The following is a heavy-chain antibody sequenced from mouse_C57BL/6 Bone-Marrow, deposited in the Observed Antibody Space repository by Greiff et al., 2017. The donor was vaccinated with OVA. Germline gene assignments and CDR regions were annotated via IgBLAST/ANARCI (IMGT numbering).Heavy chain of an antibody. CDR2: INPGSGGT. CDR1: GYAFTNYL. Sequence: VQLQQSGAELVRPGTSVKVSCKASGYAFTNYLIEWVKQRPGQGLEWIGVINPGSGGTNYNEKFKGKATLTADKSSSTAYMQLSSLTSEDSAVYFCATGDSNYSYFDYWGQGTTLTVSS. V-gene: IGHV1-54*01. J-gene: IGHJ2*01. D-gene: IGHD2-5*01. CDR3: ATGDSNYSYFDY.